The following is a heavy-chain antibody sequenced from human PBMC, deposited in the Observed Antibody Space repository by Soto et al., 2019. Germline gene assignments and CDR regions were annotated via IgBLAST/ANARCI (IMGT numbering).Heavy chain of an antibody. CDR3: ARYSQVYDAFDI. J-gene: IGHJ3*02. CDR2: MYYSGIT. Sequence: SETLSLTCTVSGGSISIGSQYWSWIRQHPGKGLEWIGYMYYSGITYHNPSLKSRITISLDTSERQFSLKLSFVTAADTAVYYCARYSQVYDAFDIWGQGTMVTVSS. D-gene: IGHD2-15*01. V-gene: IGHV4-31*03. CDR1: GGSISIGSQY.